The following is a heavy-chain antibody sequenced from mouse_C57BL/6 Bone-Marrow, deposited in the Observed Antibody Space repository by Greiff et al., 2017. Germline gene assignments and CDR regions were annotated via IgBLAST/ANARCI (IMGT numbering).Heavy chain of an antibody. CDR1: GFTFSSYA. Sequence: DVMLVESGGGLVKPGGSLKLSCAASGFTFSSYAMSWVRQTPEKRLEWVATISDGGSYTYYPDNVKGRFTISRDNAKNNLYLQMSHLKSEDTAMYYCARNYYGSSYGLAYWGQGTLVTVSA. D-gene: IGHD1-1*01. CDR2: ISDGGSYT. CDR3: ARNYYGSSYGLAY. J-gene: IGHJ3*01. V-gene: IGHV5-4*03.